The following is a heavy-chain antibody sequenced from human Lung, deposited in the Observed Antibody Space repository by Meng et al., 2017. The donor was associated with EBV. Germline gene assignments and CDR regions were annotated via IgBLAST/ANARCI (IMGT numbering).Heavy chain of an antibody. CDR2: ISAYNGDT. J-gene: IGHJ4*02. Sequence: QDQFVHDGGEVKKPGASVKVSCKSSGYTFTNYGITWVRKAPGQGLEWMGWISAYNGDTNYAQTLQGRVTMTTDTSTSTAYMELRSLRSDDTAVYYCARVEVGITSGDYWGQGTLVTVSS. CDR3: ARVEVGITSGDY. D-gene: IGHD1-26*01. CDR1: GYTFTNYG. V-gene: IGHV1-18*01.